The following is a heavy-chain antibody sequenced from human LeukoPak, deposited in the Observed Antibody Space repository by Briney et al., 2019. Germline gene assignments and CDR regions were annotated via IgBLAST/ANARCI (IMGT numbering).Heavy chain of an antibody. CDR2: IYYSGST. D-gene: IGHD3-16*02. CDR3: ARIRATFGGVIDYFDY. V-gene: IGHV4-39*07. CDR1: GGSITRSTYY. Sequence: TSETLSLTCTVSGGSITRSTYYWGWIRRTPGKGLEWIGSIYYSGSTYYKSSLKSRVTISLDTSKNQFSLKLSSVTAADTAVYYCARIRATFGGVIDYFDYWGQGTLVTVSS. J-gene: IGHJ4*02.